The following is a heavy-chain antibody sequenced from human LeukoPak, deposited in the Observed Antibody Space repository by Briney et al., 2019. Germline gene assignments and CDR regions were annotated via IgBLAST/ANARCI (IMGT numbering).Heavy chain of an antibody. V-gene: IGHV4-4*07. CDR1: GGSITGYY. J-gene: IGHJ4*02. CDR3: TRWYGGHGFDY. Sequence: SETLPLTCTVSGGSITGYYWSWIRQPAGKGLEWIGRIYTGGSTNYNPSLKSRVTMSVDTSKNQFSLKLSSVTAADTAIYYCTRWYGGHGFDYWGQGTLVTVSS. CDR2: IYTGGST. D-gene: IGHD4-23*01.